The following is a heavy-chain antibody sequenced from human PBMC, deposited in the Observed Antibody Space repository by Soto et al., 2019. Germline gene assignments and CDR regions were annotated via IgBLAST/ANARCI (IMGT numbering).Heavy chain of an antibody. D-gene: IGHD6-19*01. J-gene: IGHJ6*02. Sequence: QVQLQESGPGLVKPSETLSLTCTVSGGSISSYYWSWIRQPPGKGLEWIGYIYYSGSTNYNPSLKTRVTISVDTSKNQFSRKLSSVTAADTAVYYCARDGSGWYYGMDVWGQGTTVTVSS. CDR2: IYYSGST. CDR3: ARDGSGWYYGMDV. V-gene: IGHV4-59*01. CDR1: GGSISSYY.